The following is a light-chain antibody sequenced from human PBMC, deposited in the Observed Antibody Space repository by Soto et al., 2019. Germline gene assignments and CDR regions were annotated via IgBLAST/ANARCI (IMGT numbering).Light chain of an antibody. CDR1: QSVSSNY. CDR3: QQYGSSGT. J-gene: IGKJ1*01. V-gene: IGKV3-20*01. CDR2: GAS. Sequence: EIVLTHSPGTLSLSPMEIATLSCSASQSVSSNYLTWYQQKPGQAPRLLIYGASNWATGIPDRCSGSGSGTDFTLTISRLEPEDFAVYYCQQYGSSGTFGQGTKV.